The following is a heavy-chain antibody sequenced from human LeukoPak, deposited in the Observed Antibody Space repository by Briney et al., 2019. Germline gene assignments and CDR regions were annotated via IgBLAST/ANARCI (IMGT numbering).Heavy chain of an antibody. CDR1: GYSIRSGDY. Sequence: PSETLSLTCAVSGYSIRSGDYWGWIRQSPRKGLEWIGSIYHSGSTHYNPSLKIRVTISVDTSKNQFSLMLSSVTAADTAVYYCARNRSLTTTPGFDHWGQGTLVTVSS. D-gene: IGHD4-11*01. J-gene: IGHJ4*02. CDR3: ARNRSLTTTPGFDH. CDR2: IYHSGST. V-gene: IGHV4-38-2*01.